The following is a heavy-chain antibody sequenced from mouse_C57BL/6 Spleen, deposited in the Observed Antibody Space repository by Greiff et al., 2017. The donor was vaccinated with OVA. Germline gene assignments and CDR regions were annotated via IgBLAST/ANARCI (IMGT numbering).Heavy chain of an antibody. J-gene: IGHJ3*01. CDR1: GFTFSNYW. CDR2: IRLKSDNYAT. Sequence: EVMLVESGGGLVQPGGSMKLSCVASGFTFSNYWMNWVRQSPEKGLEWVAQIRLKSDNYATHYAESVKGRFTISRDDSKSSVYLQMNNLRAEDTGIYYCTRHEGFAYWGQGTLVTVSA. D-gene: IGHD6-1*01. CDR3: TRHEGFAY. V-gene: IGHV6-3*01.